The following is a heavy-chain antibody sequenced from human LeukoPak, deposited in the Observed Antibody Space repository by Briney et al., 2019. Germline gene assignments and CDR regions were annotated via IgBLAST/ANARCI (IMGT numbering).Heavy chain of an antibody. CDR3: ARLGYSSSWYWPNAFDI. V-gene: IGHV4-59*08. CDR1: GGSISSYY. D-gene: IGHD6-13*01. Sequence: SETLSLTCTVSGGSISSYYWSWIRRPPGKGLEWIGYIYYSGSTNYNPSLKSRVTISVDTSKNQFSLKLSSVTAADTAVYYCARLGYSSSWYWPNAFDIWGQGTMVTVSS. J-gene: IGHJ3*02. CDR2: IYYSGST.